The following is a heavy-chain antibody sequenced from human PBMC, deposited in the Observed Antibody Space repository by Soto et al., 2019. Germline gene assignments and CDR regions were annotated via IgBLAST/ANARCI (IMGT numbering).Heavy chain of an antibody. CDR2: ISGSGGST. Sequence: EVQLLESGGGLVQPGGSLRLSCAASGFTFSSYAMSWVRQAPGKGLEWVSAISGSGGSTYYADSVKGRFTISRDNSKNTLYLQMNSLRAEDTAVYYCAKERDVWGGYENWFDPWGQGTLVTVSS. V-gene: IGHV3-23*01. CDR3: AKERDVWGGYENWFDP. D-gene: IGHD3-3*01. J-gene: IGHJ5*02. CDR1: GFTFSSYA.